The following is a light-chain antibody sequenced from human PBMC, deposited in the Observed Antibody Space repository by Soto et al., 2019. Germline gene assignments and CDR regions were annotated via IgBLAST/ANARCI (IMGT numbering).Light chain of an antibody. CDR1: QGLNRN. V-gene: IGKV3-15*01. Sequence: ETVLTQSPATLSVSPGKTATLSCTTSQGLNRNLAWYQQKLGQAPRVLIYGASTRAAGIPARFSGSGSGTEFILTTSSLQSEDFAVYYCHEYNTWPWTFGQGTKVDIK. J-gene: IGKJ1*01. CDR3: HEYNTWPWT. CDR2: GAS.